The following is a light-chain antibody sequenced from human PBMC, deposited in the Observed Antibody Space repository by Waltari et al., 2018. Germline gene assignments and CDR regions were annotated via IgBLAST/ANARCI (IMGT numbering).Light chain of an antibody. CDR2: SNT. CDR3: ALWDDSLNGVV. J-gene: IGLJ2*01. CDR1: YSNMGSPS. V-gene: IGLV1-44*01. Sequence: QSVLTQPPSASGNPGQRVTISCSGTYSNMGSPSANWSQPPPGTAPKLPIHSNTERPSGVPGRFSGSKSGTSASLAISGLQSEDEGDYYCALWDDSLNGVVFGGGTKLTAL.